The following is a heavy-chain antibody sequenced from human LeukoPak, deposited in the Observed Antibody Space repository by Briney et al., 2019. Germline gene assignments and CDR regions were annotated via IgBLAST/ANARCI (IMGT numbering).Heavy chain of an antibody. CDR1: GFTFSNYA. Sequence: GGSLRLSCAASGFTFSNYAMTWVRQAPGEGLEWVSSLSGRGDNTFYADSVKGRFAISRDNSENTLHLQMNSLRAEDTAVYYCAKAYYYGSGSYYVAFDCWGQGALVTVSS. J-gene: IGHJ4*02. D-gene: IGHD3-10*01. CDR2: LSGRGDNT. V-gene: IGHV3-23*01. CDR3: AKAYYYGSGSYYVAFDC.